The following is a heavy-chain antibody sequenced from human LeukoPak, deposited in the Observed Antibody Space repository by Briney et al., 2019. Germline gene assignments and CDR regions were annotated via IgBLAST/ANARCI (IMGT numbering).Heavy chain of an antibody. V-gene: IGHV3-30*18. J-gene: IGHJ6*02. D-gene: IGHD6-13*01. Sequence: AGGSLRLSCAASGFTFSSYGMHWVRQAPGKGLEWVAVISYDGSNKYYADSVKGRFTISRDNSKNTLYLQMNSLRAEDTAVYYCAKDSSSSLDDYYYGMDVWGQGTTVTVSS. CDR2: ISYDGSNK. CDR3: AKDSSSSLDDYYYGMDV. CDR1: GFTFSSYG.